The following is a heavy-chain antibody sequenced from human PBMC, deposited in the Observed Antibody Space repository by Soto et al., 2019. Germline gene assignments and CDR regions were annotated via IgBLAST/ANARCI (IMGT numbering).Heavy chain of an antibody. J-gene: IGHJ4*02. D-gene: IGHD1-26*01. CDR2: IYFDGITT. CDR1: GFTFNTHW. CDR3: ARGCAMGVDY. Sequence: GRSLRLSCTASGFTFNTHWMHWVRQAPGKGLVWVSRIYFDGITTNYADSVKGRLTVSRDNAKYTVYLHVNTLRDGDTAVYYCARGCAMGVDYWRQGTLVTVSS. V-gene: IGHV3-74*01.